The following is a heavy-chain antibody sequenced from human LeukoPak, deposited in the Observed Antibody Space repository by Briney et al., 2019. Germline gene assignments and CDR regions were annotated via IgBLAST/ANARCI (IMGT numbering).Heavy chain of an antibody. V-gene: IGHV1-2*02. J-gene: IGHJ4*02. CDR1: GYTFTGKY. CDR2: INPDSGAT. CDR3: ASGSGWYYFDF. Sequence: ASVKLSCKASGYTFTGKYIRWVRQAPGQGLEWMGRINPDSGATHNAQKFQGRVTMTRETHFSTAYMELSSLRSDDTAVYYCASGSGWYYFDFWGQGTLVTVSS. D-gene: IGHD6-19*01.